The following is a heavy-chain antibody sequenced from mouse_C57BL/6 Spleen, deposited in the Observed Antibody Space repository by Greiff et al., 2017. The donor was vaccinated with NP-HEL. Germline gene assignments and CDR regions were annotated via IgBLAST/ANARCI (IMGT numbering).Heavy chain of an antibody. CDR2: IYPGRGST. D-gene: IGHD2-3*01. CDR3: ARGWESLDY. CDR1: GYTFTSYW. V-gene: IGHV1-55*01. Sequence: QVQLQQSGAELVKPGASVKMSCKASGYTFTSYWITWVKQRPGQGLEWIGDIYPGRGSTNYNEKFKSKATLTVDTSSSTAYMQLSSLTSEDSAVYYCARGWESLDYWGQGTTLTVSS. J-gene: IGHJ2*01.